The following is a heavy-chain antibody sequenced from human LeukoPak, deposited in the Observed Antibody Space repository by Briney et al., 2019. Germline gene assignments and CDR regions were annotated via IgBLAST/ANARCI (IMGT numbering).Heavy chain of an antibody. CDR2: INHSGSA. CDR3: AATHCSSINCYGDYYYGMDV. J-gene: IGHJ6*04. D-gene: IGHD2-2*01. V-gene: IGHV4-4*02. Sequence: PSGTLSLTCAVSGGSISSSNWWSWVRQPPGKGLEWIGEINHSGSANYNPSLRSRVTISVDKSKNQFSLKVTSVTAADTAVCYCAATHCSSINCYGDYYYGMDVWGKGTTVTVSS. CDR1: GGSISSSNW.